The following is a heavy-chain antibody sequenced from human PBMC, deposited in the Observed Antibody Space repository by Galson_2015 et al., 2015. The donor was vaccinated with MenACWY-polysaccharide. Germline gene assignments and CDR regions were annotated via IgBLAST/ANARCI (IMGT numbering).Heavy chain of an antibody. Sequence: SVKVSCKASGGTFSDYGFGWVRQAPGQGLEWMGRIIPIAGMVNYAQKFQGRVTITADRSTSTAHLEVSSLTSEDTAVYYCARVECSGTTCYFAYWGQGTLVTVSS. V-gene: IGHV1-69*04. CDR1: GGTFSDYG. CDR2: IIPIAGMV. CDR3: ARVECSGTTCYFAY. J-gene: IGHJ4*02. D-gene: IGHD2-15*01.